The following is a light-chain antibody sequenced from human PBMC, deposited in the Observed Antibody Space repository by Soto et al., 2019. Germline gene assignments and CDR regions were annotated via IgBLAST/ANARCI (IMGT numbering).Light chain of an antibody. CDR3: SSFTNTITRYA. CDR2: EVS. CDR1: SSDVGGYNY. V-gene: IGLV2-14*01. Sequence: SGLTQPASVSGSPGRSITMSCTGTSSDVGGYNYVSWFQHHPGKAPKLIIYEVSYRPSGVSNRFSGSKSGDTASLTISGLQAEDEADYYCSSFTNTITRYAFGTGTNVTVL. J-gene: IGLJ1*01.